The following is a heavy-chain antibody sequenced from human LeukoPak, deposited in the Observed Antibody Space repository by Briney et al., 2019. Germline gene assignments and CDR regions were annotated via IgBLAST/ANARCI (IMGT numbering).Heavy chain of an antibody. CDR2: ISGSGVGT. J-gene: IGHJ4*02. V-gene: IGHV3-23*01. D-gene: IGHD4/OR15-4a*01. CDR3: ARGAYGAHYFDY. CDR1: GFTFSNYA. Sequence: PGGSLRLSCAASGFTFSNYAMSRVRQAPGKGLEWVSGISGSGVGTHYADSLKGRFTISRDNSKNTLYVQMNSLRAEDTAVYYCARGAYGAHYFDYWGQGTLVTVSS.